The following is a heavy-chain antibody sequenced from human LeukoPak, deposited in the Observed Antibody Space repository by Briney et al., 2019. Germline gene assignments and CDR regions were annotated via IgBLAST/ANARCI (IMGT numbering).Heavy chain of an antibody. CDR2: ISYEGNHK. D-gene: IGHD3-10*02. CDR1: GFNFSNYA. V-gene: IGHV3-30*04. Sequence: YPGGSLRLSCAASGFNFSNYAMHWVRQAPGRGLEWVAVISYEGNHKYYADSVKGRFTISRDNAKNSLYLQMNSLRAEDTAVYYCAELGITMIGGVWGKGTTVTISS. CDR3: AELGITMIGGV. J-gene: IGHJ6*04.